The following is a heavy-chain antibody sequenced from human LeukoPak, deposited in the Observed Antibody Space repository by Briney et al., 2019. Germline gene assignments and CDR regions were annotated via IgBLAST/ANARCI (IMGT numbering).Heavy chain of an antibody. D-gene: IGHD6-6*01. J-gene: IGHJ3*02. CDR1: GFTFSSYS. Sequence: PGGSLRLSCAASGFTFSSYSMNWVRQAPGKGLEWVSSISSSSSYIYYADSVKGRFTISRDNAKNSLYLQMNSLRAEDTAVYYCAGGEDSSGAFDIWGQGTMVTVSS. CDR2: ISSSSSYI. CDR3: AGGEDSSGAFDI. V-gene: IGHV3-21*01.